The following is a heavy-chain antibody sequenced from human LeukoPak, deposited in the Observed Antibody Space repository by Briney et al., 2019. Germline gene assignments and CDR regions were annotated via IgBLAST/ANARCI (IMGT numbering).Heavy chain of an antibody. CDR3: ARDLSGVDY. J-gene: IGHJ4*02. V-gene: IGHV3-33*01. Sequence: GGSLRLSCAASGFSFSSYGMNWVRQAPGKGPEWVAVIWYDGSNKYYADSVKGRFTISRDNSKNTLYLQMNSLRAEDTAVYYCARDLSGVDYWGQGTLVTVSS. D-gene: IGHD7-27*01. CDR1: GFSFSSYG. CDR2: IWYDGSNK.